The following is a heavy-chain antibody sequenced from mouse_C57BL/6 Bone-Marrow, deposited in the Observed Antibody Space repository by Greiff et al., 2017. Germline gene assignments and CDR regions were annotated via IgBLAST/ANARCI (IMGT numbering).Heavy chain of an antibody. V-gene: IGHV1-63*01. CDR2: IYPGGGYT. CDR3: ARVGYYGSSGDY. CDR1: GYTFTNYW. D-gene: IGHD1-1*01. Sequence: VQLQQSGAELVRPGTSVKMSCKASGYTFTNYWIGWAKQRPGHGLEWIGDIYPGGGYTNYNEKFKGKATLTADKSSSTAHMQFSSLTSEDSAIYYCARVGYYGSSGDYWGQGTTLTVSS. J-gene: IGHJ2*01.